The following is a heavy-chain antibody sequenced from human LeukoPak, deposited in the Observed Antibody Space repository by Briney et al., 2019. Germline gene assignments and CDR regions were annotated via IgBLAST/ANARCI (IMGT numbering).Heavy chain of an antibody. J-gene: IGHJ6*02. CDR2: ISYDGSNK. CDR3: ARGHSSSSPYYYYYYGMDV. Sequence: GGSLRLSCAVSGFTVSSNYMSWVRQAPGKGLEWVAVISYDGSNKYYADSVKGRFTISRDNSKNTLYLQMNSLRAEDTAVYYCARGHSSSSPYYYYYYGMDVWGQGTTVTVSS. CDR1: GFTVSSNY. D-gene: IGHD6-6*01. V-gene: IGHV3-30-3*01.